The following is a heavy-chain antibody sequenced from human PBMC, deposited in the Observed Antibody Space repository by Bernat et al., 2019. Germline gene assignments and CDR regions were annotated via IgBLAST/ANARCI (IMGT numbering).Heavy chain of an antibody. CDR2: INSDGSST. J-gene: IGHJ6*02. D-gene: IGHD3-10*01. V-gene: IGHV3-74*01. Sequence: EVQLVESGGGLVQPGGSLRLSCAASGFTFSSYWMHWVRQAPGKGLVWVSRINSDGSSTSYADSVKGRFSISRDNAKNTLYLQMNSLRAEDTAVYYCARGGVRSRYYYYYYGMDVWGQGTTVTVSS. CDR3: ARGGVRSRYYYYYYGMDV. CDR1: GFTFSSYW.